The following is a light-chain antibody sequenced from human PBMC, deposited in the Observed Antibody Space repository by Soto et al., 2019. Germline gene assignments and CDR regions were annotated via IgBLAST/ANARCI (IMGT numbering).Light chain of an antibody. CDR2: DVS. Sequence: QSALTQPASVSGSPGQSITISCTGTSSDVGGYNYVSWYQQHPGKAPKLMIYDVSNRPSGVSNRFSGSKSGNTASLTISGLQAEDEADYYGSSYTRSSTLEVFGTGTKLTVL. V-gene: IGLV2-14*01. CDR3: SSYTRSSTLEV. CDR1: SSDVGGYNY. J-gene: IGLJ1*01.